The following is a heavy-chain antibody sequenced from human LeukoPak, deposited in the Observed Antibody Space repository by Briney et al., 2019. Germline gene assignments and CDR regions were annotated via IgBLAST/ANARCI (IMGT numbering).Heavy chain of an antibody. V-gene: IGHV4-59*01. Sequence: PSETLSLTCTVSGGSISSYYWSWIRQPPGKGLEWIGYIYYSGSTNYNPSLKSRVTISVDTSKNQFSLKLSSVTAADTAVYYCARDKYYDFWSGYYMDVWGKGTTVTVSS. CDR3: ARDKYYDFWSGYYMDV. D-gene: IGHD3-3*01. CDR1: GGSISSYY. CDR2: IYYSGST. J-gene: IGHJ6*03.